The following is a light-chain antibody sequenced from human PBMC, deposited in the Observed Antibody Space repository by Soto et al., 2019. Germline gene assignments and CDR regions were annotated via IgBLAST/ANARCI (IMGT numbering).Light chain of an antibody. Sequence: DIVMTQTPLSLSVTPGQPASISCKSSQSLLHSDGKTYVYWYLQKSGQPPQLLIHEVSNRFSGVPDRFSGSGSETHFTLKISRVEAEDVGVYYCMQSRHLPLTFGGGTKVDIK. CDR2: EVS. V-gene: IGKV2D-29*01. J-gene: IGKJ4*01. CDR1: QSLLHSDGKTY. CDR3: MQSRHLPLT.